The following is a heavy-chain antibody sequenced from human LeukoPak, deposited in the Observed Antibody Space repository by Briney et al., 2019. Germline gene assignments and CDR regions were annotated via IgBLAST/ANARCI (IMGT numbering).Heavy chain of an antibody. CDR2: ISGDNGST. V-gene: IGHV1-18*01. D-gene: IGHD2-2*01. J-gene: IGHJ4*02. Sequence: GASVRVSSTASGYTFTIYGISWVRQAPGQGLEWMGWISGDNGSTNYAQKLQGRVTMTTDTSTSTAYMELRSLRSDDSAIYYCAREDTRRGSRGYFDYWGRGTLVTVSS. CDR1: GYTFTIYG. CDR3: AREDTRRGSRGYFDY.